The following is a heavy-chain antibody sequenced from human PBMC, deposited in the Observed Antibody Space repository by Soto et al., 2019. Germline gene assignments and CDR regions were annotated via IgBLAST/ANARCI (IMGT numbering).Heavy chain of an antibody. CDR1: GFTFSDYY. D-gene: IGHD3-22*01. V-gene: IGHV3-11*06. CDR2: ISSSSSYT. CDR3: ARGEHYYDSSGYSDY. Sequence: PGGSLRLSCAASGFTFSDYYMSWIRQAPGKGLEWVSYISSSSSYTNYADSVKGRFTISRDNAKNSLYLQMNSLRAEDTAVYYCARGEHYYDSSGYSDYWGQGTLVTVSS. J-gene: IGHJ4*02.